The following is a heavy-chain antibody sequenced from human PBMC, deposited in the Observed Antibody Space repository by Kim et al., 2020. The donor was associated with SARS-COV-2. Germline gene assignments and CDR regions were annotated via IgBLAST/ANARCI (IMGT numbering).Heavy chain of an antibody. CDR1: GGTFSSYA. CDR2: IIPILGIA. Sequence: SVKVSCKASGGTFSSYAISWVRQAPGQALEWMGRIIPILGIANYAQKFQGRVTITADKSTSTAYMELSSLRSEDTCVYYCARDRGGFLGQWLDYCDYWGQGTLVTVSS. J-gene: IGHJ4*02. V-gene: IGHV1-69*04. CDR3: ARDRGGFLGQWLDYCDY. D-gene: IGHD6-19*01.